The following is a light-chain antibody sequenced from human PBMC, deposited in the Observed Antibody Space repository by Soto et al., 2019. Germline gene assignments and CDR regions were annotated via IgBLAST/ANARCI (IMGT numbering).Light chain of an antibody. Sequence: IVLTQSPDTLSLSPGQRATLSCRASQSVRSDYFAWYQQKPGQAPRVIIFGVSTRATGVPDRFSGSGSGTDFTLTISRLEPEDFVVYYCQQFDDSVTFGQGTRLEIK. CDR2: GVS. CDR3: QQFDDSVT. J-gene: IGKJ5*01. CDR1: QSVRSDY. V-gene: IGKV3-20*01.